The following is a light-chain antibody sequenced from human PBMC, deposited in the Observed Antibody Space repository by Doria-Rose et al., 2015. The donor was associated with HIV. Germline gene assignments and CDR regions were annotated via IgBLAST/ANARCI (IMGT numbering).Light chain of an antibody. Sequence: DTRVTQSPESLGMSLGERATLNCKSNQSLLYTSKNYLAWYQQKPGQPPKLLIYWASTRQSGVPARFSGGGSGTDFTLTISSLEAEDVAVYYCQQYYGTPSFGPGTTVDIK. CDR3: QQYYGTPS. V-gene: IGKV4-1*01. CDR1: QSLLYTSKNY. J-gene: IGKJ3*01. CDR2: WAS.